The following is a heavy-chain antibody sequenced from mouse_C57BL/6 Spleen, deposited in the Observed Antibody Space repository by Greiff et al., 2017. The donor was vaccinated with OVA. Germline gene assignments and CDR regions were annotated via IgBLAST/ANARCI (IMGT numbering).Heavy chain of an antibody. CDR3: AREASYDYDEVPGFAY. V-gene: IGHV3-6*01. Sequence: EVQLQESGPGLVKPSQSLSLTCSVTGYSITSGYYWNWIRQFPGNKLEWMGYISYDGSNNYNPSLKNRISITRDTSKNQFFLKLNSVTTEDTATYDCAREASYDYDEVPGFAYWGQGTLVTVSA. J-gene: IGHJ3*01. D-gene: IGHD2-4*01. CDR1: GYSITSGYY. CDR2: ISYDGSN.